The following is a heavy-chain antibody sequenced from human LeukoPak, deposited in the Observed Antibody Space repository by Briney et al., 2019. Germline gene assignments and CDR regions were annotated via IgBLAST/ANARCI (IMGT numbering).Heavy chain of an antibody. Sequence: GGSLRLSCVASGFSFSTYWMSWVRQAPGKGLEWVGNIQPDGSGAFYVDAMRGRFTISRDNAQNSLYLQINSLRAEDTAVYYCARDRYYYDSSGYLFDYWGQGTLVTVSS. J-gene: IGHJ4*02. V-gene: IGHV3-7*01. CDR3: ARDRYYYDSSGYLFDY. CDR1: GFSFSTYW. CDR2: IQPDGSGA. D-gene: IGHD3-22*01.